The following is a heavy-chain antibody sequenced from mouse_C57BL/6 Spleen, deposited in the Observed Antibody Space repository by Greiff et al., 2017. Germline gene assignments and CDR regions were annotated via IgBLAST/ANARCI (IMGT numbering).Heavy chain of an antibody. CDR2: IDPANGNT. V-gene: IGHV14-3*01. CDR1: GFTINNTY. CDR3: AKRTTVGDYFDY. J-gene: IGHJ2*01. D-gene: IGHD1-1*01. Sequence: EVQLQQSVAELVRPGASVKLSCTASGFTINNTYMHWVKQRPEQGLEWIGRIDPANGNTKYAPKFQGKATITADTTSNTAYLQLSSQTSEDTAIYYCAKRTTVGDYFDYWGQGTTLTVSS.